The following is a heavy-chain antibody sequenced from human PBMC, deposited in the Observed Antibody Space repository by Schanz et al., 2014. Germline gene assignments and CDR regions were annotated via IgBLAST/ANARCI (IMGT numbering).Heavy chain of an antibody. Sequence: EVQLVESGGGLIQPGGSLRLSCAVSGFTVNTNYMSWVRQAPGKGLEWISSMYINSGSTQYADSVKGRFIISRDSSKNTLFLQMNSLRAEDTALYFCARDEGRDGYNLAFDVWGQGTEVIVSS. CDR1: GFTVNTNY. CDR2: MYINSGST. D-gene: IGHD5-12*01. CDR3: ARDEGRDGYNLAFDV. J-gene: IGHJ3*01. V-gene: IGHV3-53*01.